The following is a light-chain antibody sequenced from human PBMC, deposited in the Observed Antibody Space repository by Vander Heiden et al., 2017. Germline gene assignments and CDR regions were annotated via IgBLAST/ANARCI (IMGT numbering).Light chain of an antibody. V-gene: IGLV2-8*01. CDR1: SSDVGAYNY. J-gene: IGLJ2*01. CDR2: EVS. CDR3: SSYAVSDTLL. Sequence: QSALPPPPSASASPGQSVTISCTGTSSDVGAYNYVSWYQQHPGKAPKLLIYEVSKRPSGVPDRFSGSKSGNTASLTVSGLQAEDEADYYCSSYAVSDTLLFGGGAKLTVL.